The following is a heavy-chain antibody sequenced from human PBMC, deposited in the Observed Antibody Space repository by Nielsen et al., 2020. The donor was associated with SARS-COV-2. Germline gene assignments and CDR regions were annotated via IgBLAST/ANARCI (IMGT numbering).Heavy chain of an antibody. CDR2: IKRSGGST. V-gene: IGHV3-23*01. J-gene: IGHJ6*02. CDR1: GFTFDNYA. CDR3: AKVLSLTNSYYYGLDV. Sequence: GESLKISCAASGFTFDNYAMTWVRQAPGKGLEWVSVIKRSGGSTYYADSVKGRFTISRDNSRNTLYLQMNGLRAEDTAVYYCAKVLSLTNSYYYGLDVWGQGTTVTVSS.